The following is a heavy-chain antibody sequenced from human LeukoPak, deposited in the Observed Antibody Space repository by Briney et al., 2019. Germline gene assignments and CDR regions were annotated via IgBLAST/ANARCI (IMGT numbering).Heavy chain of an antibody. D-gene: IGHD6-6*01. Sequence: GGSLRLSCAASGFTVSSNYMSWVRQAPGKGLKWVSVIYSGGSTYYADSVQGRFTISRDNSKNTLYLQMNSLRAEDTAVYYCARDRLYSSSSEDYWGQGILVTVSS. CDR1: GFTVSSNY. V-gene: IGHV3-53*01. CDR3: ARDRLYSSSSEDY. CDR2: IYSGGST. J-gene: IGHJ4*02.